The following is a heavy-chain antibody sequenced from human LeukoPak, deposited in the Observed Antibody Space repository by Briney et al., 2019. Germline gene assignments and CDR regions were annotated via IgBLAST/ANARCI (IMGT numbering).Heavy chain of an antibody. J-gene: IGHJ4*02. Sequence: PGGSLRLSCAASGFTFSSYWMSWVRQAPGKGLEWVANIKQDGSEKYYVDSVKGRFTISRDNAKNSLYLQMNSLRAEDTAVYYCARDAEASSSWYTGGYYFDYWGQGTLVTVSS. CDR1: GFTFSSYW. CDR2: IKQDGSEK. D-gene: IGHD6-13*01. CDR3: ARDAEASSSWYTGGYYFDY. V-gene: IGHV3-7*01.